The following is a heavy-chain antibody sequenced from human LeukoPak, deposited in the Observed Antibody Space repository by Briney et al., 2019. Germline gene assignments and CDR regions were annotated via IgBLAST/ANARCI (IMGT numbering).Heavy chain of an antibody. CDR1: GFPFSSYA. J-gene: IGHJ5*02. D-gene: IGHD2-8*01. V-gene: IGHV3-23*01. Sequence: GSLRLSCAASGFPFSSYAMSWVRQAPGKGLEWVSAISGSGGSTYYADSVKGRFTISRDNSKNTLYLQMNSLRAEDTAVYYCAKFARIVLMVYAISEGNWFDPWGQGTLVTVSS. CDR3: AKFARIVLMVYAISEGNWFDP. CDR2: ISGSGGST.